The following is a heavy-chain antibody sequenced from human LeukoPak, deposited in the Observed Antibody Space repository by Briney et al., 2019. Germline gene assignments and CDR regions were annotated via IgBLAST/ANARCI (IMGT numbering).Heavy chain of an antibody. J-gene: IGHJ3*02. D-gene: IGHD5-24*01. V-gene: IGHV1-69*04. CDR1: GGTFSSYA. Sequence: GASVKVSCKASGGTFSSYAINWVRQAPGQGLEWMGRIIPILGIANYAQKFQGRVTITADKSTSTAYMELSSLRSEDTAVYYCARDVRDGFDAFDIWGQGTMVTVSS. CDR2: IIPILGIA. CDR3: ARDVRDGFDAFDI.